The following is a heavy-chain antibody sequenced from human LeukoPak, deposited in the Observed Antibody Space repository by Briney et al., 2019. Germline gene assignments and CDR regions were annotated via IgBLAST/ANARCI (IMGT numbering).Heavy chain of an antibody. J-gene: IGHJ4*02. Sequence: ASVKVPCKASGGTFSSYAISWVRQAPGQGLEWVGGIIPIFGTANYAQKFQGRVTITADESTSTAYMELSSLRSEDTAVYYCARTIVRGWYVYYFDYWGQGTLVTVSS. CDR3: ARTIVRGWYVYYFDY. CDR2: IIPIFGTA. CDR1: GGTFSSYA. V-gene: IGHV1-69*01. D-gene: IGHD6-19*01.